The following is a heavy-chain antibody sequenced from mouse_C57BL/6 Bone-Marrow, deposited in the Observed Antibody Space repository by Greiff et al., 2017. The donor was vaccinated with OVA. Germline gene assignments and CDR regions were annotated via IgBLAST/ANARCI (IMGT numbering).Heavy chain of an antibody. Sequence: VQLKQSGPELVKPGASVKISCKASGYSFTDYNMNWVKQSNGKSLEWIGVINPNYGTTSYNQKFKGKATLTVDQSSSTAYMQLNSLTSEDSAVYYCARFLYYDYDGYWYFDVWGTGTTVTVSS. CDR3: ARFLYYDYDGYWYFDV. CDR1: GYSFTDYN. CDR2: INPNYGTT. V-gene: IGHV1-39*01. D-gene: IGHD2-4*01. J-gene: IGHJ1*03.